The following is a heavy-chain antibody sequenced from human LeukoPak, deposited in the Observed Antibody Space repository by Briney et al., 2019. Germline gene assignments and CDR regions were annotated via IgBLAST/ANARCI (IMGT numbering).Heavy chain of an antibody. Sequence: GGSLRLSCTASGFPFSDYSMNWIRQAPGKGLEWISYIGISSGNTKYADSVKGRFTISADNARNSLYLQMNSLRVEDTAVYYCARDHNYAFDNWGQGTLVSVSS. CDR3: ARDHNYAFDN. D-gene: IGHD1-1*01. V-gene: IGHV3-11*06. J-gene: IGHJ4*02. CDR1: GFPFSDYS. CDR2: IGISSGNT.